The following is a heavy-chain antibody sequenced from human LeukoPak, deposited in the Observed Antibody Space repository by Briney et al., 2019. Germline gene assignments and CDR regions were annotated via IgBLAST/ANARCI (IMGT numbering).Heavy chain of an antibody. CDR3: AKDRYPYSSGWYYFDY. CDR1: GFTFSSYG. D-gene: IGHD6-19*01. V-gene: IGHV3-30*18. Sequence: GRSLRLSCAAPGFTFSSYGMHWVRQAPGKGLEGVAVISYDGSNKYYADSVKGRFTISRDNSKNTLYLQMNSLRAEDTAVYYCAKDRYPYSSGWYYFDYWGQGTLVTVSS. CDR2: ISYDGSNK. J-gene: IGHJ4*02.